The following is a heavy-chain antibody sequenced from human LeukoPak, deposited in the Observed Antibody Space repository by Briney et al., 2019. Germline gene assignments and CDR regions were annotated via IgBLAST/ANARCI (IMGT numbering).Heavy chain of an antibody. D-gene: IGHD3-16*02. CDR3: GYTNNFYH. CDR2: IRSSSSTI. J-gene: IGHJ4*02. CDR1: GFTLSSYR. Sequence: GGSLRLSCAASGFTLSSYRMNWVRQAPGKGLEWVSYIRSSSSTIYYADSVKGRFTISSDNAKNSLYLQMNTLRDEDTAIYYCGYTNNFYHWGQGALVVVSA. V-gene: IGHV3-48*02.